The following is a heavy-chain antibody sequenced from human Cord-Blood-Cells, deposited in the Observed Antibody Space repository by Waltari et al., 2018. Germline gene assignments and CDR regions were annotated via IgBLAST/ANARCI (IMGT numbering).Heavy chain of an antibody. Sequence: QVQLVQSGAEVKKPGSSVKVSCKASGGTFSSYAISWVRLAPGQGLEWMGGIIPIFGTANYAQKFQGRVTITADESTSTAYMELSSLRSEDTAVYYCARTGRGYCSGGSCYNWFDPWGQGTLVTVSS. J-gene: IGHJ5*02. CDR1: GGTFSSYA. CDR2: IIPIFGTA. V-gene: IGHV1-69*01. D-gene: IGHD2-15*01. CDR3: ARTGRGYCSGGSCYNWFDP.